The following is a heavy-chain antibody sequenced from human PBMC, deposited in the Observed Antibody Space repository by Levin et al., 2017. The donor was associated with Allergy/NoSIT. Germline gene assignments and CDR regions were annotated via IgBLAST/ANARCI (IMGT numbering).Heavy chain of an antibody. V-gene: IGHV4-59*01. CDR1: GASLSSYY. CDR2: MSSRGST. Sequence: SETLSLSCSVSGASLSSYYWTWIRQPPGKGLEWIGHMSSRGSTNYSPSLKSRVTISMDTSKNQVSLKLTSVTAADTAVYYCARDRGDTSPPYGLDVWGLGTTVTVSS. CDR3: ARDRGDTSPPYGLDV. D-gene: IGHD2-2*01. J-gene: IGHJ6*02.